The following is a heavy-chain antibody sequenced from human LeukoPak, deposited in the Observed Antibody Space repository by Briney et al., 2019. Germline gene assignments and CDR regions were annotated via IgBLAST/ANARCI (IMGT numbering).Heavy chain of an antibody. V-gene: IGHV3-21*01. D-gene: IGHD3-10*01. CDR2: ISSSSSYI. Sequence: GGSLRLSCAASGFTFSSYSMNWVRQAPGKGLEWVSSISSSSSYIYYADSVKGRFTISRDNAKNSLYLQMNSLRAEDTAVYYCAHGSGIDFDPWGQGTLVPVSS. CDR1: GFTFSSYS. CDR3: AHGSGIDFDP. J-gene: IGHJ5*02.